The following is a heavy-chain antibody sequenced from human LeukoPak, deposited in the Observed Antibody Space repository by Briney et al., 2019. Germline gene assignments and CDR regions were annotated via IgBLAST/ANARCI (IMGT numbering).Heavy chain of an antibody. CDR1: GGSISSGGYY. Sequence: SQTLSLTCTVSGGSISSGGYYWSWIRQHPGKGLEWIGYIYYSGSTYYNPSLKSRVTISVDSSKNQFSLKLSSVTAADTAVYYCARVFRNHNDYWGQGTLVTVSS. CDR2: IYYSGST. J-gene: IGHJ4*02. D-gene: IGHD1-14*01. V-gene: IGHV4-31*03. CDR3: ARVFRNHNDY.